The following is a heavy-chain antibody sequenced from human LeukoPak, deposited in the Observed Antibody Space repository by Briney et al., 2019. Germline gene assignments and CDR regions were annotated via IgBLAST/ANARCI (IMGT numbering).Heavy chain of an antibody. CDR3: ARDTIGYSGSYGLFVY. V-gene: IGHV3-21*01. Sequence: GGSLRLSCAASAFTFSSYSMNWVRQAPGKGLEWVSSISSSSTYIYYADSVKGRFTISRDNAKNSLYLQMNSLRAEDTAVYYCARDTIGYSGSYGLFVYWGQGTLVTVSS. CDR1: AFTFSSYS. J-gene: IGHJ4*02. CDR2: ISSSSTYI. D-gene: IGHD1-26*01.